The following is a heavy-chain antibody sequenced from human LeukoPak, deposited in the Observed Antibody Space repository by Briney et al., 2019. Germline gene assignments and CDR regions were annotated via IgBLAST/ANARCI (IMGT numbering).Heavy chain of an antibody. D-gene: IGHD3-10*01. CDR2: ISSSGGIT. CDR1: GFIFSDYC. V-gene: IGHV3-11*01. J-gene: IGHJ5*02. CDR3: ARTGGAGSPSDT. Sequence: RGSLRLSCAASGFIFSDYCMTWIRQAPGKGLEWVSYISSSGGITYYADSVKGRFTISRDNAKNSLYLEMNSLRDDDTAVYFCARTGGAGSPSDTWGQGTLVTVSS.